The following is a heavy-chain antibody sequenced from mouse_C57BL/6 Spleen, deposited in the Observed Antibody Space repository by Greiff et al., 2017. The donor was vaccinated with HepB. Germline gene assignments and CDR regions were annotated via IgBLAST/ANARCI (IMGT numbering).Heavy chain of an antibody. CDR3: AREGVNGYDGGY. J-gene: IGHJ2*01. Sequence: QVQLQQSGAELARPGASVKLSCKASGYTFTSYGISWVKQRTGQGLEWIGEIYPRSGNTYYNEKFKGKATLTADKSSSTAYMELRSLTSEDSAVYFCAREGVNGYDGGYWGQGTTLTVSS. CDR1: GYTFTSYG. D-gene: IGHD2-2*01. V-gene: IGHV1-81*01. CDR2: IYPRSGNT.